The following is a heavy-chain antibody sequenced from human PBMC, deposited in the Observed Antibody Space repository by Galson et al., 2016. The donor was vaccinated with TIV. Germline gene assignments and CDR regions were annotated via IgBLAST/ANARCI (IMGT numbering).Heavy chain of an antibody. CDR3: ARGRIVPRRTDYYYAMAV. CDR2: IYRRGNT. CDR1: GASMNSYY. D-gene: IGHD1-26*01. Sequence: TLSLTCTVSGASMNSYYWTWIRQSAGKGLEWIGRIYRRGNTDYNPSLKGRVTMSVDTSQSHFSLRLTSVTAADTAVYYCARGRIVPRRTDYYYAMAVWGQGTTVTVSS. J-gene: IGHJ6*02. V-gene: IGHV4-4*07.